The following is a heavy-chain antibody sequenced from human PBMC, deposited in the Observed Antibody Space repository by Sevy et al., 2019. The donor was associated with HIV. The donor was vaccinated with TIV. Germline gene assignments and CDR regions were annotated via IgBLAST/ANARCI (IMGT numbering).Heavy chain of an antibody. CDR3: ARRGHALAGNWFDP. V-gene: IGHV4-59*01. Sequence: SETLSLTCTVSGGSISGYYWSWIRQSPGKGLEWIGYIYNVGDTRYNPSLKSRVTISMATSENQFSLHLNSVTAADTAVYYCARRGHALAGNWFDPWGQGTLVTVSS. CDR2: IYNVGDT. CDR1: GGSISGYY. J-gene: IGHJ5*02.